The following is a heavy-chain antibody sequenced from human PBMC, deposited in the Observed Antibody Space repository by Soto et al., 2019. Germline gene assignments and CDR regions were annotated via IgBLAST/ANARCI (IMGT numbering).Heavy chain of an antibody. V-gene: IGHV4-59*01. Sequence: AETLSLTCSVSGGSITSYYWSWIRQSPGKGLEWIGYIHHSGSTNYNPSLKSRVTISIDTSKNQFSLKLSSVTAADTAFYYCARDAYSSGSYFFDYWGQGTLVTVSS. CDR1: GGSITSYY. CDR3: ARDAYSSGSYFFDY. CDR2: IHHSGST. J-gene: IGHJ4*02. D-gene: IGHD6-19*01.